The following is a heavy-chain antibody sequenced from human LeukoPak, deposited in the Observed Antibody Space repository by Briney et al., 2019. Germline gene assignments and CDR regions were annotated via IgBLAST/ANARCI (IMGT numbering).Heavy chain of an antibody. CDR1: GYTFTSYD. Sequence: PSVKVSCKASGYTFTSYDINWVRQATGQGLEWMGWMNPNSGSTGYAQKFQGRVTITRNTSISTAYMELSGLRSEDTAVYYCARGRATGYPYYFEYWGQGTLVTVSS. V-gene: IGHV1-8*03. J-gene: IGHJ4*02. D-gene: IGHD5-12*01. CDR2: MNPNSGST. CDR3: ARGRATGYPYYFEY.